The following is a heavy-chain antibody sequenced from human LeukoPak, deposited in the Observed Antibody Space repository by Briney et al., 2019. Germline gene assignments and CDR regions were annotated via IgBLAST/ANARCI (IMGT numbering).Heavy chain of an antibody. V-gene: IGHV3-7*03. CDR3: ARGRFIAGTTAYYFDY. CDR1: GFTFSNYW. CDR2: IKQDGYEK. J-gene: IGHJ4*02. D-gene: IGHD1-26*01. Sequence: GGSLRLSCAVSGFTFSNYWMSWVRQAPGKGLEWVANIKQDGYEKYYVDSVKGRFTISRDNAKKSLFLQMNSLRAEDTAVYYCARGRFIAGTTAYYFDYWGQGTLVTVSS.